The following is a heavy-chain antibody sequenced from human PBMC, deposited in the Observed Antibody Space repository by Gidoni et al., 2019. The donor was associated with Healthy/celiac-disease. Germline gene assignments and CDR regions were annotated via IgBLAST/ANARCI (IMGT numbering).Heavy chain of an antibody. D-gene: IGHD3-10*01. CDR2: ISGSGGST. J-gene: IGHJ6*02. CDR1: GFTFSSYA. CDR3: ARINVLLWFGMDV. Sequence: SCAASGFTFSSYAMSWVRQAPGKGLEWVSAISGSGGSTYYADSVKGRFTISRDNSKNTLYLQMNSLRAEDTAVYYCARINVLLWFGMDVWGQGTTVTVSS. V-gene: IGHV3-23*01.